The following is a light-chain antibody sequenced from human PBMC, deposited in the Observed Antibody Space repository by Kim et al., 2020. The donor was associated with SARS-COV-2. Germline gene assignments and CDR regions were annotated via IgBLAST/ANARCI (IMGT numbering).Light chain of an antibody. CDR2: GAS. Sequence: EIVLTQSPGTLSLSPGERATLSCRASQSVSSSYLAWYQQKPGQAPSLLIYGASSRATGIPDRFSGSGSGTDFTLTISRLEPEDFAVYYCQQYGNSPNTFGQGTKLEI. V-gene: IGKV3-20*01. J-gene: IGKJ2*01. CDR3: QQYGNSPNT. CDR1: QSVSSSY.